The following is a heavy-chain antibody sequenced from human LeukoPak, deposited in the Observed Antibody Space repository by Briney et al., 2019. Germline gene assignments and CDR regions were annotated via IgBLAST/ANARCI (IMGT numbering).Heavy chain of an antibody. Sequence: GGSLRLSCAASGFTFGSFGMSWVRQAPGKGLEWVSYISSSGSTIYYADSVKGRFTISRDNAKNSLYLQMNSLRAEDTAVYYCAELGITMIGGVWGKGATVTISS. CDR2: ISSSGSTI. CDR3: AELGITMIGGV. J-gene: IGHJ6*04. D-gene: IGHD3-10*02. CDR1: GFTFGSFG. V-gene: IGHV3-48*04.